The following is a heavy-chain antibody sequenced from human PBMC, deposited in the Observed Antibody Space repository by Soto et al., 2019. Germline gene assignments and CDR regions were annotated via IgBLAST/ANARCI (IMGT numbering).Heavy chain of an antibody. D-gene: IGHD3-22*01. V-gene: IGHV1-2*02. J-gene: IGHJ3*02. Sequence: ASVKVSCKASGYTFTGYYMHWVRQAPGQGLEWMGWINPNSGGTNYAQKFQGRVTMTRDTSISTAYMELSRLRSDDTAVYYCARDSQYYYDSSGYSSPYDAFDIWGQGTMVTVSS. CDR3: ARDSQYYYDSSGYSSPYDAFDI. CDR1: GYTFTGYY. CDR2: INPNSGGT.